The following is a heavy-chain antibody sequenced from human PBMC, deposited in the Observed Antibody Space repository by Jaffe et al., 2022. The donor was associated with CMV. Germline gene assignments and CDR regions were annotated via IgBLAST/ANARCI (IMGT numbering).Heavy chain of an antibody. CDR2: ISSSSSYI. V-gene: IGHV3-21*01. J-gene: IGHJ5*02. Sequence: EVQLVESGGGLVKPGGSLRLSCAASGFTFSSYSMNWVRQAPGKGLEWVSSISSSSSYIYYADSVKGRFTISRDNAKNSLYLQMNSLRAEDTAVYYCARDPWVNYDFWSGYYIEGNWFDPWGQGTLVTVSS. CDR3: ARDPWVNYDFWSGYYIEGNWFDP. CDR1: GFTFSSYS. D-gene: IGHD3-3*01.